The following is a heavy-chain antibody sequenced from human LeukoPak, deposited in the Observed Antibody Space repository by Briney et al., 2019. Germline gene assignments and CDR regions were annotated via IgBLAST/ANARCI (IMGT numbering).Heavy chain of an antibody. Sequence: SGGSLRLSCAASGFTFSSYAMTWVRQAPGKGLEWVANIREDGSEKHYVDSVKGRFTISRDNAKNSLYLQMNSLRAEDTALYYCAREQYGGKDYWGQGTLVTVSS. D-gene: IGHD4-23*01. CDR3: AREQYGGKDY. J-gene: IGHJ4*02. CDR2: IREDGSEK. CDR1: GFTFSSYA. V-gene: IGHV3-7*05.